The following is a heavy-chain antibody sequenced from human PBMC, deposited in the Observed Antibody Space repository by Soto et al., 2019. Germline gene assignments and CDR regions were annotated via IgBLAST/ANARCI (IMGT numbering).Heavy chain of an antibody. CDR3: VKDGSSGWPYFYDMDV. J-gene: IGHJ6*02. V-gene: IGHV3-30*18. CDR1: GFTFSSYG. CDR2: ISYDGRNK. Sequence: PGGSLRLSCAASGFTFSSYGMHWVRQAPGKGLEWVAVISYDGRNKYYADAVKGRITISRDNSKNTLYLQMSSLRAEDTAVYYCVKDGSSGWPYFYDMDVWGQGTTVTV. D-gene: IGHD6-19*01.